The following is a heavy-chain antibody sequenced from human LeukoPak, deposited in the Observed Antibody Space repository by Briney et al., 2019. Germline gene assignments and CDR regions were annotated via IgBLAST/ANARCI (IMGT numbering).Heavy chain of an antibody. CDR1: GGSISVRRRY. CDR2: TRYIRTT. J-gene: IGHJ5*01. V-gene: IGHV4-39*01. CDR3: TRQLSWASDTGDS. D-gene: IGHD6-13*01. Sequence: SETLSLTCNVSGGSISVRRRYWGWVRQPPVGGLEGSGSTRYIRTTYCNPSLQSRLTISVDSSQSQFSLKLKSVTAADTSMYYCTRQLSWASDTGDSWGQGTLVTVSS.